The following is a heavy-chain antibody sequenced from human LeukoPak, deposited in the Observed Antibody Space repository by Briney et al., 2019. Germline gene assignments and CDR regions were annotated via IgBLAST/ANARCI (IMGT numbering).Heavy chain of an antibody. D-gene: IGHD6-19*01. CDR1: GFTFRSSW. CDR3: ARGKAVAFDD. CDR2: IKSDGSGT. J-gene: IGHJ4*02. V-gene: IGHV3-74*01. Sequence: GGSLRLSCAASGFTFRSSWMHWVRQAPGKGLVWVSHIKSDGSGTNYADSVKGRFTISRDNAKNTLYLQMNSLTAEDTAVYYCARGKAVAFDDWGQGTLVTVSS.